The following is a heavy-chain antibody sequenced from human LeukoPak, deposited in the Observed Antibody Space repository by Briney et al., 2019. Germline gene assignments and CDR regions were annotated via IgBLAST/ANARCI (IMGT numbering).Heavy chain of an antibody. Sequence: SEILSLTRTVSGGSISRSTYYWGWIRKPPGRARVWIASIYYSGSTYYNPSLKSRVTISVDTSRNQFSLKLSSVTAADTAVYYCASLAVAGLSEGYWGQGTLVIVSS. D-gene: IGHD6-19*01. CDR1: GGSISRSTYY. CDR2: IYYSGST. CDR3: ASLAVAGLSEGY. J-gene: IGHJ4*02. V-gene: IGHV4-39*01.